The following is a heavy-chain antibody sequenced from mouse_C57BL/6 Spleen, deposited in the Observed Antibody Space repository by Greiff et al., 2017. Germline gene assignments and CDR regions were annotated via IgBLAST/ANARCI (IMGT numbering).Heavy chain of an antibody. Sequence: QVTLKVSGPGILQPSQTLSLTCSFSGFSLSTFGMGVGWIRQPSGKGLEWLAHIWWDDDKYYNPALKSRLTISKDTSKNQVFLKIANVDTADTATDYCARIARDSSGYVQGAMDYWGQGTSVTVSS. CDR2: IWWDDDK. V-gene: IGHV8-8*01. CDR1: GFSLSTFGMG. J-gene: IGHJ4*01. CDR3: ARIARDSSGYVQGAMDY. D-gene: IGHD3-2*02.